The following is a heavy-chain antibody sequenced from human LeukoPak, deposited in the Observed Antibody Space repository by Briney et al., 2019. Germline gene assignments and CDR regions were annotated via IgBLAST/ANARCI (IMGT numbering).Heavy chain of an antibody. V-gene: IGHV1-46*01. J-gene: IGHJ4*02. CDR3: ARIYYDSSVYYYTSGFDY. Sequence: ASVKVSCKASGYTFTAYYIHWVRQAPGQGLEWMGIINPSGGTTTYAQKFQGRITMTRDTSTGTVYMELSSLRSEDTAVYYCARIYYDSSVYYYTSGFDYWGQGTLVTVSS. CDR2: INPSGGTT. D-gene: IGHD3-22*01. CDR1: GYTFTAYY.